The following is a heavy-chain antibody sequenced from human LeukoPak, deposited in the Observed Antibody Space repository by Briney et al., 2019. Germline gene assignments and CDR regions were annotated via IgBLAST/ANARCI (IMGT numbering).Heavy chain of an antibody. Sequence: GGSLRLSCAASGFTFSSYAMHWVRQAPGKGLEWVAVISYDGSNKYYADSVKGRFTISRDNSKNTLYLQMNSLRAEDTAVYYCARDLESGSYYGGDYWGQGTLVTVSS. CDR1: GFTFSSYA. D-gene: IGHD1-26*01. J-gene: IGHJ4*02. V-gene: IGHV3-30-3*01. CDR3: ARDLESGSYYGGDY. CDR2: ISYDGSNK.